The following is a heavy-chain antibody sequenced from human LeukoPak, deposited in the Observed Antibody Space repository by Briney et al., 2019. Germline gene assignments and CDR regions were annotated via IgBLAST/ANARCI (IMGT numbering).Heavy chain of an antibody. D-gene: IGHD5-18*01. CDR1: GGSFSGYY. Sequence: SETLSLTCVVYGGSFSGYYWSWIRQPPGKGLEWIGEINHSGSTNYNPSLKSRVTISVDTSKNQFSLKLSSVTAADTAVYYCARGNLWIQLWSRYNWFDPWGQGTLVTVSS. V-gene: IGHV4-34*01. J-gene: IGHJ5*02. CDR2: INHSGST. CDR3: ARGNLWIQLWSRYNWFDP.